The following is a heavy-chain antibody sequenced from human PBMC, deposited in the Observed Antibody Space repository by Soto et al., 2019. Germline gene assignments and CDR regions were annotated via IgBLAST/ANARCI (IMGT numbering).Heavy chain of an antibody. D-gene: IGHD3-10*01. CDR1: GGSISSGVDY. CDR2: IYYTGGA. Sequence: SETLSLTCTVSGGSISSGVDYWSWIRHRPGKGLEWIGYIYYTGGAYYNPSLKSRLTLSVDTARSQFSLKLTSVTAADTAVYFCARGLTMLRGVMDSWGQGTLVTVSS. J-gene: IGHJ4*02. V-gene: IGHV4-31*03. CDR3: ARGLTMLRGVMDS.